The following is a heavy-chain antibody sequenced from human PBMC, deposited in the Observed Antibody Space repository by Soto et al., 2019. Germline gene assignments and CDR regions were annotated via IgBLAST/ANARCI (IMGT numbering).Heavy chain of an antibody. Sequence: GGSLRLSCAASGFTFSSYAMHWVRQAPGKGLEWVAVISYDGSNKYYADSVKGRFTISRDNSKNTLYLQMNSLRAEDTAVNYCARDYPHVDTAMVTRAPYYYGMDVWGQGTTVTVSS. CDR3: ARDYPHVDTAMVTRAPYYYGMDV. CDR1: GFTFSSYA. V-gene: IGHV3-30-3*01. CDR2: ISYDGSNK. J-gene: IGHJ6*02. D-gene: IGHD5-18*01.